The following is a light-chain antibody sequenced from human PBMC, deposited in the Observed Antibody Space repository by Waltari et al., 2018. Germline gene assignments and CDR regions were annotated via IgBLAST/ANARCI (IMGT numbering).Light chain of an antibody. CDR1: QSAGSN. V-gene: IGKV3-15*01. CDR2: GES. J-gene: IGKJ1*01. Sequence: EVLMTQSPATLSVSPGESATVSCTASQSAGSNLAWYQHKPGQAPMLLMYGESIRAPGVPARCSGSGSGTEFTLTITNLQSEDFAVYYCQQYNKWPRTFCQGTKVEIK. CDR3: QQYNKWPRT.